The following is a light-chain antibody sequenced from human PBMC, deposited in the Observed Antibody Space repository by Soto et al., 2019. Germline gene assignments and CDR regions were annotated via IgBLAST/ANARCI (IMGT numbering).Light chain of an antibody. V-gene: IGKV1-39*01. J-gene: IGKJ4*01. CDR3: QQYGSSPVT. CDR1: QSISSY. CDR2: AAS. Sequence: DIQMTQSPSSLSASVGDRVTITCRASQSISSYLNWYQQKPGKAPKFLIYAASSLLSGVPSRFSGSGSGTDFTLTISRLEPEDFAVYYCQQYGSSPVTFGGGTKVDIK.